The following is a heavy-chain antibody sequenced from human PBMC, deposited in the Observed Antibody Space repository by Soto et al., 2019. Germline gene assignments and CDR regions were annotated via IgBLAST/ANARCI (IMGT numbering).Heavy chain of an antibody. V-gene: IGHV3-21*01. CDR2: ISSSSSYI. CDR3: ARESITMFAPRVFAY. Sequence: GSLRLSCAASGFTFSSYSMNWVRQAPGKGLEWVSSISSSSSYIYYADSVKGRFTISRDNAKNSLYLQMNSLRAEDTAVYYCARESITMFAPRVFAYWGQGTLVTVSS. CDR1: GFTFSSYS. J-gene: IGHJ4*02. D-gene: IGHD3-10*02.